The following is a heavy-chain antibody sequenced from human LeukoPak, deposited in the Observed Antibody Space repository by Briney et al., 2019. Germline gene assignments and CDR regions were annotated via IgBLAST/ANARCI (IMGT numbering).Heavy chain of an antibody. CDR3: AKDSSIAAADYYFDY. D-gene: IGHD6-13*01. CDR1: GFTFSSYG. CDR2: ISYDGSNK. V-gene: IGHV3-30*18. Sequence: PGGSLRLSCAASGFTFSSYGMHWVRQAPGKGLEWVAVISYDGSNKYYADSVKGRFTISRDNSKNTLYLQMNSLRAEDTALYYCAKDSSIAAADYYFDYWGQGTLVTVSS. J-gene: IGHJ4*02.